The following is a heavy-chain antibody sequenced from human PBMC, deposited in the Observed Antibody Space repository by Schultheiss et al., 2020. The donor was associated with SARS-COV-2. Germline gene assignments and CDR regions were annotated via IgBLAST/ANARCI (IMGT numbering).Heavy chain of an antibody. J-gene: IGHJ5*02. D-gene: IGHD4-23*01. CDR3: TTGLRGVVTPSFSNWFDP. V-gene: IGHV3-15*01. CDR2: IKSKTDGGTT. Sequence: GGSLRLSCAASGFTFSSYAMSWVRQAPGKGLEWVGRIKSKTDGGTTDYAAPVKGRFTISRDDSKNTLYLQMNSLKTEDTAVYYCTTGLRGVVTPSFSNWFDPWGQGTLVTVSS. CDR1: GFTFSSYA.